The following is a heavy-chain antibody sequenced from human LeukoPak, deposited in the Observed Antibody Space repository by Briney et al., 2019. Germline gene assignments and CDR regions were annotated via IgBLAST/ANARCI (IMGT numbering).Heavy chain of an antibody. Sequence: ASVKVSCKVSGYTLTELSMHWVRQAPGKGLEWMGGFDPEDGETIYAQKFQGGVTMTEDTSTDTAYMELSSLRSEDTAVYYCATSIGYLYGMDVWGQGTTVTVSS. V-gene: IGHV1-24*01. CDR1: GYTLTELS. J-gene: IGHJ6*02. D-gene: IGHD6-6*01. CDR3: ATSIGYLYGMDV. CDR2: FDPEDGET.